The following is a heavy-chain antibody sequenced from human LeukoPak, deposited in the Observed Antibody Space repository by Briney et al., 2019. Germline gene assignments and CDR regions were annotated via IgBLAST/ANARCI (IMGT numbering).Heavy chain of an antibody. D-gene: IGHD2-15*01. V-gene: IGHV3-48*01. CDR3: VGIRPLYCSGGSCYGSEDWFDP. J-gene: IGHJ5*02. CDR2: ISSSSTI. Sequence: GGSLRLSCAASGFTFSSYSMNWVRRAPGKGLEWVSYISSSSTIYYADSVKGRFTISRDNAKNSLYLQMNSLRAEDTAVYYCVGIRPLYCSGGSCYGSEDWFDPWGQGTLVTVSS. CDR1: GFTFSSYS.